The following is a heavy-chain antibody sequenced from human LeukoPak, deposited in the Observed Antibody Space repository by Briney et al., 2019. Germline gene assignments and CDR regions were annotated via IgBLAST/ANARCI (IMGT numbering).Heavy chain of an antibody. CDR3: ARASPGYCSSTSCYVGDNWFDP. V-gene: IGHV4-30-2*01. D-gene: IGHD2-2*03. J-gene: IGHJ5*02. CDR1: GGSISSGGYS. CDR2: IYHSGST. Sequence: SQTLSLTCAVSGGSISSGGYSWGWIRQPPGKGLEWIGYIYHSGSTYYNPSLKSRVTISVDRSKNQFSLKLSSVTAADTAVYYCARASPGYCSSTSCYVGDNWFDPWGQGTLVTVSS.